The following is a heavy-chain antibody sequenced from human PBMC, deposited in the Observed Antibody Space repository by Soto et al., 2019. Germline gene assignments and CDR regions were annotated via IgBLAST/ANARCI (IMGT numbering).Heavy chain of an antibody. J-gene: IGHJ3*02. Sequence: ASVKVSCKASGYTFTSYGISWVRQAPGQGLEWMGWISAYNGNTNYAQKLQGRVTMTTDTSTSTAYMELRSLRSDDTAVYYCARRLMMTTVTTDDASDIWGQGPMVTVSS. D-gene: IGHD4-17*01. V-gene: IGHV1-18*01. CDR2: ISAYNGNT. CDR1: GYTFTSYG. CDR3: ARRLMMTTVTTDDASDI.